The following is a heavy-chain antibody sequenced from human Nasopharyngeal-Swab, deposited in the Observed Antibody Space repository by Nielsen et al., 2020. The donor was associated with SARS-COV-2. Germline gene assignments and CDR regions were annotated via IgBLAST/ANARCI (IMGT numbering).Heavy chain of an antibody. Sequence: WIRQPPGKGLEWVAVIWYDGSNKYYADSVKGRSTISRDNSKNTLYLQMNSLRAEDTAVYYCARAKVVVVAASDYWGQGTLVTVSS. CDR2: IWYDGSNK. V-gene: IGHV3-33*01. CDR3: ARAKVVVVAASDY. D-gene: IGHD2-15*01. J-gene: IGHJ4*02.